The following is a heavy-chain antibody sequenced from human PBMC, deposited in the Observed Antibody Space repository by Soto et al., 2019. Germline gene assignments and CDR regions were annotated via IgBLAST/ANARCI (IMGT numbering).Heavy chain of an antibody. D-gene: IGHD3-22*01. Sequence: SETLSLTCTVSGGSISSGDYYWSWIRQPPGKGLEWIGYIYYSGSTYYNPSLKSRVTISVDTSKNQFSLKLSSVTAADTAVYYCARDPRHSYDSSGDDYWGQGTLVTVSS. CDR2: IYYSGST. J-gene: IGHJ4*02. V-gene: IGHV4-30-4*01. CDR3: ARDPRHSYDSSGDDY. CDR1: GGSISSGDYY.